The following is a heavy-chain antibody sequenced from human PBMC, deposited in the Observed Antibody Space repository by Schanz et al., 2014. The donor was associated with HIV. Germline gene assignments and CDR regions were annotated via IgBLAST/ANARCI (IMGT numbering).Heavy chain of an antibody. J-gene: IGHJ6*02. CDR1: GYTFNTYD. CDR2: MNPNRGNA. V-gene: IGHV1-8*01. D-gene: IGHD3-16*02. Sequence: QVQLVQSGAEVREPGASVKVSCKTSGYTFNTYDINWVRQAPGQGLEWMGWMNPNRGNAGFAQKFQGRVPLTRDTSITTAYMELTSLRPEDTAVYYCARRRGWGSYRYFPYGLDVWGQGTTVTVSS. CDR3: ARRRGWGSYRYFPYGLDV.